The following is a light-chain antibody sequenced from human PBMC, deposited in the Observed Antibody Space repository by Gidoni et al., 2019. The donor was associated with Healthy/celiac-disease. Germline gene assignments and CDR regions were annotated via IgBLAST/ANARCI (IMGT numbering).Light chain of an antibody. J-gene: IGKJ4*01. Sequence: DLQMTHSPSSLSASVGDRVTITCQASQDISNYLNWYQQKPGKAPKLLIYDASNLETGVPSRFSGSGSGTDFTFTISSLQPEDIATYYCQQYDNLPSTFGGGTKVEIK. CDR3: QQYDNLPST. CDR2: DAS. V-gene: IGKV1-33*01. CDR1: QDISNY.